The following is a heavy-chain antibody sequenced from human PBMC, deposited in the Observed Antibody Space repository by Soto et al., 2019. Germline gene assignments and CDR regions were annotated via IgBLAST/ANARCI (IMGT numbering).Heavy chain of an antibody. CDR2: INPNSGGT. D-gene: IGHD3-3*01. V-gene: IGHV1-2*04. CDR1: GYTFTGYY. CDR3: ARGSILSYYDFCTLRSYLEH. Sequence: ASVKVSCKASGYTFTGYYMHWVRQAPGQGLEWMGWINPNSGGTNYAQKFQGWVTMTRDTSISAAYMELSRLRSDDTAVYYCARGSILSYYDFCTLRSYLEHWGQGALVTVSS. J-gene: IGHJ4*02.